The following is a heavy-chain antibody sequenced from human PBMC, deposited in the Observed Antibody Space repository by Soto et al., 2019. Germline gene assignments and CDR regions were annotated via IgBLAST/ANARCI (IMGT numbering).Heavy chain of an antibody. V-gene: IGHV1-18*01. D-gene: IGHD2-2*02. CDR2: ISAYNGNT. J-gene: IGHJ5*02. CDR3: ARDGSYCSSTSCYKWNWFDP. CDR1: GYSFTSYG. Sequence: ASVKLSCKASGYSFTSYGISCVRQAPEQGLEWMGWISAYNGNTNYAQKLQGRVTMTTDTSTSTAYMELRSLRSDDTAVYYCARDGSYCSSTSCYKWNWFDPWGQGTLVTVSS.